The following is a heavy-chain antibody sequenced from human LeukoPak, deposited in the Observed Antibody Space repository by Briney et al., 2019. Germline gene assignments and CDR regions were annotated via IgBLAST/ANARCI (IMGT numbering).Heavy chain of an antibody. CDR1: GFTFSSYA. CDR3: ARDHANYYYYGMGV. Sequence: GRSLRLSCAASGFTFSSYAMHWVRQAPGKGLEWVAVISYDGSNKYYADSVKGRFTISRDNSKNTLYLQMNSLRAEDTAVYYCARDHANYYYYGMGVWGQGTTVTVSS. V-gene: IGHV3-30*04. J-gene: IGHJ6*02. CDR2: ISYDGSNK.